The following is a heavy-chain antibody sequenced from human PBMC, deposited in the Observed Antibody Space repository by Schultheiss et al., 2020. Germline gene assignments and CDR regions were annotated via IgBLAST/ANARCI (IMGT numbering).Heavy chain of an antibody. CDR1: GFTFSSSA. V-gene: IGHV3-23*01. Sequence: GGSLRLSCVASGFTFSSSAMTWVRQALGKRLEWVSSVTFSGDTYFADFVKGRFTISRDNSKSTLYLQMNSVRAEDTAVYFCARLSGTSSPYWGQGTVVTVSS. CDR3: ARLSGTSSPY. J-gene: IGHJ4*02. D-gene: IGHD6-6*01. CDR2: VTFSGDT.